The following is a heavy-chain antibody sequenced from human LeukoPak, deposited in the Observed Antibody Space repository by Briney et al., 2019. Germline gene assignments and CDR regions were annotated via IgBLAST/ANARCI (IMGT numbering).Heavy chain of an antibody. V-gene: IGHV4-34*01. CDR1: GGSFSGYY. CDR3: ARAPTGIDY. CDR2: INHSGST. Sequence: SETLSLTCAVYGGSFSGYYWSWIRQPPGKGLEWIGEINHSGSTNYNPSLKSRVTISVDTSKNQFSLKLSSVTAADTAVYYCARAPTGIDYWGQGTLVTVSS. J-gene: IGHJ4*02.